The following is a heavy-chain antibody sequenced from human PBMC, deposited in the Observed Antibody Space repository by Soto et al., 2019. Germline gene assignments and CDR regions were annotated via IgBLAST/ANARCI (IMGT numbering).Heavy chain of an antibody. CDR3: AKTQGPDYYDSSGYLFDP. J-gene: IGHJ5*02. V-gene: IGHV3-23*01. CDR1: GFTFSSYA. CDR2: ISGSGGST. D-gene: IGHD3-22*01. Sequence: EVQLLESGGGLVQPGGSLRLSCAASGFTFSSYAMSWVRQAPGKGLEWVSAISGSGGSTYYADSVKGRFTISRDNSKNTLYLQMNSLRAEDTAVYYCAKTQGPDYYDSSGYLFDPWGQETLVTVSS.